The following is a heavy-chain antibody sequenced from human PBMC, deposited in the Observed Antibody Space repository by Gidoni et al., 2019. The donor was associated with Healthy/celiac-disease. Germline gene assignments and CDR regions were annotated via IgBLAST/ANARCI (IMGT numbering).Heavy chain of an antibody. D-gene: IGHD3-10*01. J-gene: IGHJ4*02. CDR2: ISYDGSNK. V-gene: IGHV3-30*18. CDR3: AKDYGDGEFSYNFDY. CDR1: GFTFSSYG. Sequence: GFTFSSYGMHWVRQAPGKGLEWVAVISYDGSNKYYADSVKGRFTISRDNSKNTLYLQMNSLRAEDTAVYYCAKDYGDGEFSYNFDYWGQGTLVTVSS.